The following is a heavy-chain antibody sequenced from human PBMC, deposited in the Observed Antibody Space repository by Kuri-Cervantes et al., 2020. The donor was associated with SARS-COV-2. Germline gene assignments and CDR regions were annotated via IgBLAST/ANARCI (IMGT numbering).Heavy chain of an antibody. J-gene: IGHJ4*02. Sequence: ASVKVSCKASGYTFNNYGISWVRQAPGQGLEWMGWISANNGNTNYAQKLQGRVTMTTDTSTSTAYMELKSLRSDDTAVYYCARGEGVRGLMVLFQWRGAGPLDFWGQGTLVTVSS. V-gene: IGHV1-18*04. CDR2: ISANNGNT. CDR3: ARGEGVRGLMVLFQWRGAGPLDF. CDR1: GYTFNNYG. D-gene: IGHD3-10*01.